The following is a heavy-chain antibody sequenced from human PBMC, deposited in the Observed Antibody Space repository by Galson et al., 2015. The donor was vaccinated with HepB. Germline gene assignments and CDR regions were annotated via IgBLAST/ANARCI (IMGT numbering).Heavy chain of an antibody. CDR2: INSDGSST. J-gene: IGHJ6*02. V-gene: IGHV3-74*01. CDR3: AREEIVGATHYGMDV. CDR1: GFTFSSYW. D-gene: IGHD1-26*01. Sequence: SLRLSCAASGFTFSSYWMHWVRQAPGKGLVWVSRINSDGSSTSYADSVKGRFTISRDNAKNTLYLQMNSLRAEDTAVYYCAREEIVGATHYGMDVWGQGTTVTVSS.